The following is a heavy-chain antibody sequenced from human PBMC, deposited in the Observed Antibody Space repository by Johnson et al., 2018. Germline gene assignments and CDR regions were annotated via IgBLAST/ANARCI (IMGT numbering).Heavy chain of an antibody. V-gene: IGHV1-8*01. Sequence: QVQLVQSGAEVKKPGASVRVSCKASGYSFTNYDINWVRQATGQGLEWVGWMNANTGNTGYAQKFQGRVTLTRDTSINTAYMELSSLRSDDTAGYYGTRGRSVDKYDTNCGGQGTMVTVSS. CDR1: GYSFTNYD. CDR2: MNANTGNT. D-gene: IGHD1-1*01. J-gene: IGHJ3*01. CDR3: TRGRSVDKYDTNC.